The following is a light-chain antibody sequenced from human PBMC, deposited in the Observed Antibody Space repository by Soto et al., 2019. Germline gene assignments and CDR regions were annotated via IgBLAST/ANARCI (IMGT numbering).Light chain of an antibody. J-gene: IGKJ2*01. CDR1: QSVSSNY. Sequence: EIVLTQSPGTLSLSPGERATLSCRASQSVSSNYLAWYQQKPGQTPRLLIYGASSRATGTPDRFSGSGSGKDFTLTSSRLEPEDFAVYYCQQYGSSPYTFGQGTKLEIK. V-gene: IGKV3-20*01. CDR2: GAS. CDR3: QQYGSSPYT.